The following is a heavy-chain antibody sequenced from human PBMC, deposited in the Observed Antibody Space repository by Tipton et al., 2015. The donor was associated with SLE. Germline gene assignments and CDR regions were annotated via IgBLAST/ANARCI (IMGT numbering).Heavy chain of an antibody. CDR3: ARGGAVATIYYFDY. D-gene: IGHD5-12*01. V-gene: IGHV4-39*07. Sequence: TLSLTCTVSVGSISSGGYYWSWIRQHPGKGLEWIGSIYYSGSTYYNPSLKSRVTISVDTSKNQFSLKLSSVTAADTAVYYCARGGAVATIYYFDYWGQGTLVTVSS. J-gene: IGHJ4*02. CDR2: IYYSGST. CDR1: VGSISSGGYY.